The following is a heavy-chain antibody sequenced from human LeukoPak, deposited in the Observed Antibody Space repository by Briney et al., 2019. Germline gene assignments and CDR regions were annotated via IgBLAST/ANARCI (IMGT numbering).Heavy chain of an antibody. J-gene: IGHJ4*02. D-gene: IGHD2-2*01. CDR1: GFAFSVYG. CDR3: ARDCRFGSTTCHDY. V-gene: IGHV3-33*01. CDR2: IWYDGNNK. Sequence: GTSQCLLCAASGFAFSVYGTQWARHAPGRWRECVAVIWYDGNNKYYEDSVKGRFTISRDNSKNTLYLQMNSLRAEDTAVYYCARDCRFGSTTCHDYWGQGTLVTVSS.